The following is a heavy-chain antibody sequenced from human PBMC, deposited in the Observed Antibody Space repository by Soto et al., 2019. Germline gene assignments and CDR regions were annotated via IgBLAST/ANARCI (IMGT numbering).Heavy chain of an antibody. CDR1: GDSVSSNSAA. CDR3: ARGRPTVKRTRYGMDV. Sequence: SPPLSLTCAISGDSVSSNSAAWNWIRQSPSRGLEWLGRTYYRSKWYNDYAVSVKSRITINPDTSKNQFSLQLNSVTPEDTAVYYCARGRPTVKRTRYGMDVWGQGTTVTVSS. V-gene: IGHV6-1*01. CDR2: TYYRSKWYN. D-gene: IGHD4-4*01. J-gene: IGHJ6*02.